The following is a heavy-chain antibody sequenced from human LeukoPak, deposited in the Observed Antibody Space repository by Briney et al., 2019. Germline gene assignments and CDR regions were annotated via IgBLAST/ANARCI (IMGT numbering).Heavy chain of an antibody. CDR1: GFTVSSNS. Sequence: GGSLRLSCTVSGFTVSSNSMSWVRQAPGKGLEWVSYISSSSSTIYYADSVKGRFTISRDNAKNSLYLQMNSLRAEDTAVYYCARDRRGDYDSSGYYSYWGQGTLVTVSS. CDR3: ARDRRGDYDSSGYYSY. D-gene: IGHD3-22*01. V-gene: IGHV3-48*01. CDR2: ISSSSSTI. J-gene: IGHJ4*02.